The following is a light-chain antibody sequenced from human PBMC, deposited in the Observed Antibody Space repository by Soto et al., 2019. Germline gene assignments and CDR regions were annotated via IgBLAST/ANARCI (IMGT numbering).Light chain of an antibody. J-gene: IGLJ2*01. V-gene: IGLV1-51*01. Sequence: QSVLTQPPSMSAAPGQKVPISCSGSSSNIGDNFVSWYQHLPGTAPKLLIFDNSQRPSEIPDRFFGSKSGTIATLAITGPQTGDEAVYYCATWDSKLSAVVFGGGTKLPVL. CDR2: DNS. CDR3: ATWDSKLSAVV. CDR1: SSNIGDNF.